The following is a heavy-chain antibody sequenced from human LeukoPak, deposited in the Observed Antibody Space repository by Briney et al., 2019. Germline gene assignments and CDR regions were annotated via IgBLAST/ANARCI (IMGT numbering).Heavy chain of an antibody. CDR1: GGSISTSAFY. J-gene: IGHJ6*03. D-gene: IGHD2/OR15-2a*01. Sequence: SETLSLTCTVSGGSISTSAFYWGWIRQPPGKGLEWIGSIYDSGNEFYNPSLKSRVTMSADTSKNQFSLKLNSVTAADTAMYYCARQISDYYYYYMDVWGEGITVTVSS. CDR3: ARQISDYYYYYMDV. CDR2: IYDSGNE. V-gene: IGHV4-39*01.